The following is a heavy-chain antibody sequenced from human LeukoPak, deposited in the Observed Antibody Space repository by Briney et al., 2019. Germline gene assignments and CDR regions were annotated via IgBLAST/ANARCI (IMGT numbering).Heavy chain of an antibody. CDR1: GSTFTTYY. V-gene: IGHV1-46*01. Sequence: GASVKVSCKASGSTFTTYYVHWVRQAPGQGLEWMGVINPSVGSTSYAQKFQGRVTMTRDTSTSTVYMELSSLRSEDTAVYYCARDHSGSQHWFDPWGQGTLVTVSS. D-gene: IGHD1-26*01. J-gene: IGHJ5*02. CDR3: ARDHSGSQHWFDP. CDR2: INPSVGST.